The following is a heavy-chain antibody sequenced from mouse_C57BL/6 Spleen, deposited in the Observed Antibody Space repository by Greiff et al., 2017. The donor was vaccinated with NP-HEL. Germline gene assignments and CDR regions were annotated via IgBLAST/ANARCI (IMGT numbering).Heavy chain of an antibody. J-gene: IGHJ1*03. CDR1: GYAFSSYW. V-gene: IGHV1-80*01. Sequence: VKLQQSGAELVKPGASVKISCKASGYAFSSYWMNWVKQRPGKGLEWIGQIYPGDGDTKYNGKFKGKATLTADKSSSTAYLQLSSLTSEDSAVYFCARPITTVVAHWYFDVWGTGTTVTVSS. CDR2: IYPGDGDT. CDR3: ARPITTVVAHWYFDV. D-gene: IGHD1-1*01.